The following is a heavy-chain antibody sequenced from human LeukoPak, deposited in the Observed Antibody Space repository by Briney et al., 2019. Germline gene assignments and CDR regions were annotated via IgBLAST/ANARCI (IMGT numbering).Heavy chain of an antibody. CDR1: GFTFSSYW. V-gene: IGHV3-7*01. Sequence: PGGSLRLSCAASGFTFSSYWMSWVRQAPGKGLEWVANIKQDGREKYYVDPGKRRFTISRDNAKNSLYLQMNSLRAEDTAVYYCARGTIAAAAQGHFDYWGQGTLVTVSS. CDR2: IKQDGREK. D-gene: IGHD6-13*01. J-gene: IGHJ4*02. CDR3: ARGTIAAAAQGHFDY.